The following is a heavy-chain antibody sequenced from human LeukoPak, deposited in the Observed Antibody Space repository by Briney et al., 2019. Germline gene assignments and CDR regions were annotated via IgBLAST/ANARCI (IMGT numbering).Heavy chain of an antibody. V-gene: IGHV4-61*02. Sequence: SETLSLTCTVSGGSISSSSYYWSWVRQPAGKGLEWIGRVYSSGNTHYNPSLQSRVTISVDTSKNQFSLKLSSVTAADTAVYYCARTSITAATFFDYWGQGTLVTVSS. CDR1: GGSISSSSYY. D-gene: IGHD1-26*01. J-gene: IGHJ4*02. CDR3: ARTSITAATFFDY. CDR2: VYSSGNT.